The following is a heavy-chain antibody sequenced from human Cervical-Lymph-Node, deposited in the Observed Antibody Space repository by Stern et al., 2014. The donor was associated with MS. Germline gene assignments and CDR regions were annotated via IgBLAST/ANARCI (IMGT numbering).Heavy chain of an antibody. Sequence: MQLVESGGGVVQPGRSLRLSCAASGFTFSSYGMHWVRQAPGKGLEWVAVIWYDGSNKYYADSVKGRFTISRDNSKNTLYLQMNSLRAEDTAVYYCARGGLYSYRGVYDYWGQGTLVTVSS. CDR3: ARGGLYSYRGVYDY. V-gene: IGHV3-33*01. CDR2: IWYDGSNK. D-gene: IGHD5-18*01. CDR1: GFTFSSYG. J-gene: IGHJ4*02.